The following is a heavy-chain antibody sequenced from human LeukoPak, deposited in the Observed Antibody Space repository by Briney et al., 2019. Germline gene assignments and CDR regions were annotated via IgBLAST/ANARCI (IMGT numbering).Heavy chain of an antibody. CDR2: INPNSGGT. CDR1: GYTFTGYY. Sequence: ASVKVSCKASGYTFTGYYMHWVRQAPGQGLEWMGWINPNSGGTNYAQKFQGRVTMTRDTSISTAYMELSRLRSDDTAVYYRARTGGYSSSWSDYWGQGTLVTVSS. V-gene: IGHV1-2*02. D-gene: IGHD6-13*01. J-gene: IGHJ4*02. CDR3: ARTGGYSSSWSDY.